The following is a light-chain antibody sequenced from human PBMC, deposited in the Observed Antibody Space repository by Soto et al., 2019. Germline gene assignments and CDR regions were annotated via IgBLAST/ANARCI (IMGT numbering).Light chain of an antibody. V-gene: IGKV3-15*01. CDR3: HQYNHWLTWT. Sequence: EIVMTQSPATLSLSPGQRATLSCRASQSVSSKLAWYQQRPGQAPRLLIYSASTRATGIPARFSGSGSGTEFTLTISSLQSEDFAVYSCHQYNHWLTWTFGQGTKVEIK. J-gene: IGKJ1*01. CDR1: QSVSSK. CDR2: SAS.